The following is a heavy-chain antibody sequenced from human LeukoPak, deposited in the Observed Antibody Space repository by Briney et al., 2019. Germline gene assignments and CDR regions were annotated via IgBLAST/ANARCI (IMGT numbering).Heavy chain of an antibody. D-gene: IGHD3-3*01. CDR1: GFTFSSFS. CDR2: ISYDGDDK. Sequence: GGSLRLSCAGAGFTFSSFSMHWVRQAPGKGLEWVSSISYDGDDKYAADFVKGRFTISRDNAKRTLYLQMNSLRPEDTAVYHCARDANYDFWSGYDSGRGKFYYYMDVWGKGTTVTVSS. J-gene: IGHJ6*03. CDR3: ARDANYDFWSGYDSGRGKFYYYMDV. V-gene: IGHV3-30*04.